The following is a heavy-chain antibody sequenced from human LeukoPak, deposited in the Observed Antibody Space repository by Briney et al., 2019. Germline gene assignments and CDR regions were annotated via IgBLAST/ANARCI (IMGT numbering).Heavy chain of an antibody. D-gene: IGHD1-26*01. CDR1: GVTFSSHG. CDR2: ISDSGSGT. V-gene: IGHV3-23*01. CDR3: AKNLLGSESFSWYFDL. Sequence: GGSLRLSCAASGVTFSSHGMSWVRQAPGKGLEWVSSISDSGSGTCYADSVKGRFTMSRDNSKNTLYLQMHSLRAEDTAVYYCAKNLLGSESFSWYFDLWGRGTLVTVSS. J-gene: IGHJ2*01.